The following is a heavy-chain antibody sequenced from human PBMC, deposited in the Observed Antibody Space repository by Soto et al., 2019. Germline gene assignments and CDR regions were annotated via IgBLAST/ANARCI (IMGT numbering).Heavy chain of an antibody. CDR3: ARDVGKRKAGYCSGGSCYGGSQFDY. CDR2: SIPILGIA. Sequence: QFQLVQSGAEVKKPGSSVKVSCNASGCTFSSYTISWVRQAPGQGLEWMGRSIPILGIANYAQKFQGRVTITADKSTSTAYMELGSLRSEDTAVYYCARDVGKRKAGYCSGGSCYGGSQFDYWGQGTLVTVSS. V-gene: IGHV1-69*08. J-gene: IGHJ4*02. D-gene: IGHD2-15*01. CDR1: GCTFSSYT.